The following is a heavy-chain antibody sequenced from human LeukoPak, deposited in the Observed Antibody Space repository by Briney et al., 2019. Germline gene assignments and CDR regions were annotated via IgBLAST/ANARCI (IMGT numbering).Heavy chain of an antibody. D-gene: IGHD3-10*01. J-gene: IGHJ4*02. CDR2: INPSSGGA. V-gene: IGHV1-2*06. Sequence: ASVKVSCKASGYTFTDYYLHWVRQAPGQGLEWMGRINPSSGGANYAQKFQGRVTMTRDTSISTAYMELRRLRSDDAAVYYCARVRFGELAFDYWGQGTLVTVSS. CDR3: ARVRFGELAFDY. CDR1: GYTFTDYY.